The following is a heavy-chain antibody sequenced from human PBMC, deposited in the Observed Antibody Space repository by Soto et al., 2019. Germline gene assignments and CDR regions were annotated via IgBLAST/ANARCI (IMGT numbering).Heavy chain of an antibody. CDR3: ARDFRPQNAGGTLNFEY. Sequence: QVQLVQSGAEVRKPGASVKVSCKASGYSFTNYGISWVRQAPGQGLEWMGWISAYNGNTKFAQKVQGRVTMATDTSTTTAYMELRSPRSDDTAVYYCARDFRPQNAGGTLNFEYWGQGTLVTVSS. CDR1: GYSFTNYG. CDR2: ISAYNGNT. D-gene: IGHD6-6*01. J-gene: IGHJ4*02. V-gene: IGHV1-18*01.